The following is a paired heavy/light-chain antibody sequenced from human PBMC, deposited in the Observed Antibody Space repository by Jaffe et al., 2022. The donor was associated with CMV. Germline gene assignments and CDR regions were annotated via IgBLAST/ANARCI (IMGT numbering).Heavy chain of an antibody. CDR2: INHSGTT. CDR3: ARSLLTSPL. Sequence: QVQLQQWGAGLLKPSETLSLTCAVYGGSFSGYYWYWIRQPPGKGLESIGEINHSGTTNYNPSLKSRVTISVDTSKNLLSLQLSSVTAADAAVYYCARSLLTSPLWGQGTLVTVSS. D-gene: IGHD2-15*01. CDR1: GGSFSGYY. V-gene: IGHV4-34*01. J-gene: IGHJ4*02.
Light chain of an antibody. CDR1: SLRTYY. J-gene: IGLJ2*01. Sequence: SSELTQDPAVSVALGQTVRITCQGDSLRTYYANWYQQKPGQAPVLVIYGKNHRPSGIPDRFSGSSSGITASLTISGAQAEDEADYYCNSRDSSGNHVVFGGGTKLTVL. V-gene: IGLV3-19*01. CDR3: NSRDSSGNHVV. CDR2: GKN.